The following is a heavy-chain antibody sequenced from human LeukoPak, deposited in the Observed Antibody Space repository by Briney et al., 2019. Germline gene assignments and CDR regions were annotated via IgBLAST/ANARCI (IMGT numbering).Heavy chain of an antibody. CDR2: ISSSSSYI. CDR3: AITPRRATINNSFFFDY. J-gene: IGHJ4*02. Sequence: GGSLRLSCAASGFTFSSYSMNWVRQAPGKGLEWVSSISSSSSYIYYADSVKGRFTISRDNAKNSLYLQMNSLRAEDTAVYYCAITPRRATINNSFFFDYWGQGTLVTVSS. D-gene: IGHD5-24*01. CDR1: GFTFSSYS. V-gene: IGHV3-21*01.